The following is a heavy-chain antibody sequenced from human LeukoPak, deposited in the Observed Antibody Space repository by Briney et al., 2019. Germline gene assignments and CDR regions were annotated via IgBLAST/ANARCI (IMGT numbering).Heavy chain of an antibody. CDR3: ARDIGGDYVDY. Sequence: GGSLRLSCAASGFTFDDYAMTWVRQAPGKGLEWVSGINWNGGSTRYADPVKGRFTISRDNAKNTLYLQMNSLRAEDTAVYYCARDIGGDYVDYWGQGTLVTVSS. J-gene: IGHJ4*02. CDR2: INWNGGST. CDR1: GFTFDDYA. D-gene: IGHD3-10*01. V-gene: IGHV3-20*04.